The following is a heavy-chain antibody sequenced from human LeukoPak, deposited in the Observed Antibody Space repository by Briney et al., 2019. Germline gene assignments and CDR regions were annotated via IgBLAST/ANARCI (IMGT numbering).Heavy chain of an antibody. J-gene: IGHJ4*02. CDR1: GFTFGAYA. D-gene: IGHD3-22*01. V-gene: IGHV3-64D*09. Sequence: GGSLRLSCSASGFTFGAYAMHWVRQAPGKGLEYVSGISSNAVRIYYADSVKGRFTISRDNSKRTVHLQMSSLRAEDTAMFYCVKGHYDSSGYLDFWGQGTLVTVSS. CDR3: VKGHYDSSGYLDF. CDR2: ISSNAVRI.